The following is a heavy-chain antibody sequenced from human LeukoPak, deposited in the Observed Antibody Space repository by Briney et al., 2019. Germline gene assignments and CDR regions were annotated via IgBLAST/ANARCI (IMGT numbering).Heavy chain of an antibody. CDR2: IYSGGST. CDR3: ARETEYYGSGSYYIGY. J-gene: IGHJ4*02. Sequence: PGESLRLSCAASGFTVSSNYMSWVRQAPGKGLEWVSVIYSGGSTYYADSVKGRFTISRDDAKNTLYLQMNSLRAEDTAVYYCARETEYYGSGSYYIGYWGQGTLVTVSS. D-gene: IGHD3-10*01. CDR1: GFTVSSNY. V-gene: IGHV3-53*01.